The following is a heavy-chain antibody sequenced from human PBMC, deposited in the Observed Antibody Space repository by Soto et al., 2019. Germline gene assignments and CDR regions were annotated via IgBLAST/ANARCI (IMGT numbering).Heavy chain of an antibody. Sequence: SEPLSLTCTVSGGSISSGDYYWSWIRQPPGKGLEWIGYIYYSGSTYYNPSLKGRVTISVDTSKNQFSLKLSSVTAADTAVYYCARAGIAAAGPENFDYWGQGTLVTVSS. CDR3: ARAGIAAAGPENFDY. J-gene: IGHJ4*02. V-gene: IGHV4-30-4*01. CDR2: IYYSGST. CDR1: GGSISSGDYY. D-gene: IGHD6-25*01.